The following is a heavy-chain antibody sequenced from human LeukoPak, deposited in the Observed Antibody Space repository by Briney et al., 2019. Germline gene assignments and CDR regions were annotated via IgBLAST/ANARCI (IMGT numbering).Heavy chain of an antibody. D-gene: IGHD2-15*01. J-gene: IGHJ4*02. Sequence: SETLSLTCAVYGGSFSGYYWSWIRQPPGKGLEWIGSIYHSGSTYYNPSLKSRVTISVDTSKNQFSLKLSSVTAADTAVYYCARLAGGWYYYLDYWGQGTLVTVSS. CDR2: IYHSGST. CDR3: ARLAGGWYYYLDY. CDR1: GGSFSGYY. V-gene: IGHV4-34*01.